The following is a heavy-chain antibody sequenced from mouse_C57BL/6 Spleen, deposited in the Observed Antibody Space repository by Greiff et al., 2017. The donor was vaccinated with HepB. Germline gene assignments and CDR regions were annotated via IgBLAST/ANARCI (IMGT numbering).Heavy chain of an antibody. V-gene: IGHV5-4*01. Sequence: EVQVVESGGGLVKPGGSLKLSCAASGFTFSSYAMSWVRQTPEKRLEWVATISDGGSYTYYPDNLKGRFTISRDNAKNNPYLQMSHLKSEDTGMYYCARDRPNWDEGAMDYWGQGTSVTVSS. CDR3: ARDRPNWDEGAMDY. CDR1: GFTFSSYA. CDR2: ISDGGSYT. J-gene: IGHJ4*01. D-gene: IGHD4-1*01.